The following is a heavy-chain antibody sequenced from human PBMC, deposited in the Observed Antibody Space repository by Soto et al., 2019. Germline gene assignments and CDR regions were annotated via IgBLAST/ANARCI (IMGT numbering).Heavy chain of an antibody. V-gene: IGHV5-51*01. CDR1: GYSFTSYW. J-gene: IGHJ6*02. Sequence: GESLKISSEGSGYSFTSYWIGWVRQIPGTGLEWMGIIYPGDSDTRYSPSLQGQVTISADNSSTTAYLQWSRMKASDTAMYYCARHRIPGGDYYYGMDVWGQGTTVTVSS. CDR3: ARHRIPGGDYYYGMDV. CDR2: IYPGDSDT. D-gene: IGHD3-16*01.